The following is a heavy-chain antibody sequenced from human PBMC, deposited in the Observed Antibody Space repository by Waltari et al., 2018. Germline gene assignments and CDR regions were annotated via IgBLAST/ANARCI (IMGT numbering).Heavy chain of an antibody. V-gene: IGHV3-9*01. CDR2: ISWRRGCI. J-gene: IGHJ3*02. CDR3: AKDIAAAINAFDI. CDR1: GFTFDDYA. D-gene: IGHD6-13*01. Sequence: EVQLVESGGGLVQPGRSLRLSCAASGFTFDDYAMHWVRQAPGKGLEWVAGISWRRGCIGYAGSGKGRFTSSRDKAKNPLYLQMNSLRAEDTALYYCAKDIAAAINAFDIWGQGTMVTVSS.